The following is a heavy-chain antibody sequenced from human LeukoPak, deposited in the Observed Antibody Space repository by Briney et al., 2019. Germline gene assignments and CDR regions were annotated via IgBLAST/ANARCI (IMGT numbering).Heavy chain of an antibody. V-gene: IGHV3-30*18. CDR2: ISYDGSNK. J-gene: IGHJ4*02. CDR3: AKARYSSGWRNFDS. D-gene: IGHD6-19*01. Sequence: GGSLRLSCVASGFSFSSFGMHWVRQAPGKGLEWVAVISYDGSNKFYADSVKGRFTISRDNSKNPLYLQMNSLRAEDTAVYYCAKARYSSGWRNFDSWGQGTLVTVSS. CDR1: GFSFSSFG.